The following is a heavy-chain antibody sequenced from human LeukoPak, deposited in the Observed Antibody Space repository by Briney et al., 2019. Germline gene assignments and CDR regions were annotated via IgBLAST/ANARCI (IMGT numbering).Heavy chain of an antibody. D-gene: IGHD4-17*01. Sequence: ASVKVSCKASGYTFTNYDIGWVRQAPGQGLEWMGCNSTYNGNTNYAQKFQGRVTMATDTSTSTAYMELRSLRSDDTAVYHCARGDLREFDHWGQGTLVTVSS. CDR1: GYTFTNYD. CDR3: ARGDLREFDH. CDR2: NSTYNGNT. V-gene: IGHV1-18*01. J-gene: IGHJ4*02.